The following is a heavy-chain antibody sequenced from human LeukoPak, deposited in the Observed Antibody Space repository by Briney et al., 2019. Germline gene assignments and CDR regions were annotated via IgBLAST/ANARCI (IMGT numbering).Heavy chain of an antibody. CDR2: IYYSGST. CDR3: ARADTAMASLYYYYYMDV. Sequence: SETLSLTCTVSGGSISSYYWSWIRQPPGKGLEWIGYIYYSGSTNYNPSLKSRVTISVDTSKNQFSLKLSSVTAADTAVYYCARADTAMASLYYYYYMDVWGKGTTVTVSS. J-gene: IGHJ6*03. V-gene: IGHV4-59*01. D-gene: IGHD5-18*01. CDR1: GGSISSYY.